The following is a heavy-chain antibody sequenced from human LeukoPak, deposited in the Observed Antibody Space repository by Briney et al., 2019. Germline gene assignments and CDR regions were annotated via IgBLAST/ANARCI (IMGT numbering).Heavy chain of an antibody. J-gene: IGHJ6*03. Sequence: PGGSLRLSCAASGFTFSSYGMHWVRQAPGKGLEWVTFIRYDGSYKYYADSVKGRFTISRDNSENTLFLQMNSLRAEDTAVYYCAKVLRNSSTPYYYYMDVWGKGTTVTVSS. CDR2: IRYDGSYK. CDR3: AKVLRNSSTPYYYYMDV. D-gene: IGHD6-6*01. CDR1: GFTFSSYG. V-gene: IGHV3-30*02.